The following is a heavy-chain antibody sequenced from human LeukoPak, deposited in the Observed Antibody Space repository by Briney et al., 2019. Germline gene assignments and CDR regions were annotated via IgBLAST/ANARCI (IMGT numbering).Heavy chain of an antibody. CDR1: GFTFSSYW. Sequence: PGGSLRLSCAASGFTFSSYWMSWVRQAPGKGLEWVANIKKDGSEKYYVDSVKGRFTISRDNAKNSLYLQLNSLRAEDTAVYYCARSIAVAASGPFDYWGQGTLVTVSS. V-gene: IGHV3-7*01. CDR2: IKKDGSEK. J-gene: IGHJ4*02. D-gene: IGHD6-19*01. CDR3: ARSIAVAASGPFDY.